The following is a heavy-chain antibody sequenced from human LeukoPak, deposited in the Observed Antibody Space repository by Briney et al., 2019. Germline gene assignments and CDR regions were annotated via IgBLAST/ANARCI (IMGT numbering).Heavy chain of an antibody. CDR3: AKVETTVVTPGSDY. CDR1: GGTFSSYA. J-gene: IGHJ4*02. Sequence: SVKVSCKASGGTFSSYAISWVRQAPGQGLEWMGRIIPILGIANYAQKFQGRVTITADKSTSTAYMELSSLRAEDTAVYYCAKVETTVVTPGSDYWGQGTLVTVSS. CDR2: IIPILGIA. D-gene: IGHD4-23*01. V-gene: IGHV1-69*04.